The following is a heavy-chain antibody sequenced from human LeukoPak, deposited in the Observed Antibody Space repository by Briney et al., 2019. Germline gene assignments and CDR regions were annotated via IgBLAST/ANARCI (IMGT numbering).Heavy chain of an antibody. Sequence: SETLSLTCTVSGGSISSGDYYWNWIRQPPGKGLEWIGYIYSSGITYYNPSLKSRLTISVDTSKNQFSLKLSSVTAADTAVYYCARGFLEWSTWLDPWGQGTLVTVSS. J-gene: IGHJ5*02. CDR3: ARGFLEWSTWLDP. D-gene: IGHD3-3*01. CDR1: GGSISSGDYY. CDR2: IYSSGIT. V-gene: IGHV4-30-4*08.